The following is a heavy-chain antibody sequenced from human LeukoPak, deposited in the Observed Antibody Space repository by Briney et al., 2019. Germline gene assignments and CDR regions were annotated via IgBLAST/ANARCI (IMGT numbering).Heavy chain of an antibody. CDR1: GSSFTSYW. J-gene: IGHJ5*02. V-gene: IGHV5-51*01. Sequence: GESLKISCKGSGSSFTSYWIGWVRQMPGKGLEWMGIIYPGDSDTRYSPSFQGQVTISADKSISTAYLQWSSLKASDTAMYHCARYYGSGSYYMHLAFDPWGQGTLVTVSS. CDR3: ARYYGSGSYYMHLAFDP. D-gene: IGHD3-10*01. CDR2: IYPGDSDT.